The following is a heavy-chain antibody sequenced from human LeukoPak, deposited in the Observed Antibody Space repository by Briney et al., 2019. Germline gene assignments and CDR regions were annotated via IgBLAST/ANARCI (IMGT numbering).Heavy chain of an antibody. Sequence: SETLSLTCTVSGGSISSGGYYCAWIRRPPGKGLEWIGSIYYSGSTYYNPSLKSRLTISVDTPQNQFSLKLSSVTAADTAVYYCARLHCSSTSCYSAFDYWGQGTLVTVSS. CDR2: IYYSGST. CDR3: ARLHCSSTSCYSAFDY. J-gene: IGHJ4*02. D-gene: IGHD2-2*01. CDR1: GGSISSGGYY. V-gene: IGHV4-39*01.